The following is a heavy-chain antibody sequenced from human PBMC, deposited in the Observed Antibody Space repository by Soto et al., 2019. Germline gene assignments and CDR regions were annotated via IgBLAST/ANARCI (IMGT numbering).Heavy chain of an antibody. J-gene: IGHJ4*02. D-gene: IGHD3-22*01. CDR3: ARANYDSSGYYIEY. Sequence: PSETLSLTCTVSGVSITSHYWSWIRQSPGKGLEWIGYIYYSGSTNYNPSLKSRVTISVDTSKTQFSLKLSSVIAADTAVYYCARANYDSSGYYIEYWGQGTQVTVSS. CDR1: GVSITSHY. CDR2: IYYSGST. V-gene: IGHV4-59*11.